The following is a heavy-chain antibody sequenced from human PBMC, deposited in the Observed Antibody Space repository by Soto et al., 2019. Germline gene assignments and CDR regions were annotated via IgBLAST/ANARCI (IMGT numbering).Heavy chain of an antibody. D-gene: IGHD3-22*01. CDR1: VGSFIGYY. Sequence: ETLTLTCAVSVGSFIGYYWTWIRQPPGRGLEWIAEINHRGSTNYNPSLKKRVATTVDKSNNHLPLQLRTGTAADTAVYYCWRGITTGDAPGKSYFDAWGQGTLVTVSS. CDR3: WRGITTGDAPGKSYFDA. V-gene: IGHV4-34*01. CDR2: INHRGST. J-gene: IGHJ4*01.